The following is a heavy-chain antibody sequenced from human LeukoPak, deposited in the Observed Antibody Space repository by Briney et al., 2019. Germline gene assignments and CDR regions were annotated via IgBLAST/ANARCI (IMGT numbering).Heavy chain of an antibody. V-gene: IGHV4-4*07. CDR2: IYTSETT. Sequence: PSETLSLTCTVSGGSISTYFWSWIRQPAGKGLEWIGRIYTSETTNYNPSLKSRVSMSVDTSKNQFSLNLSSVTAADTAVYYCAREREDYGDFNFDYWGQGTLVTVSS. J-gene: IGHJ4*02. CDR3: AREREDYGDFNFDY. CDR1: GGSISTYF. D-gene: IGHD4-17*01.